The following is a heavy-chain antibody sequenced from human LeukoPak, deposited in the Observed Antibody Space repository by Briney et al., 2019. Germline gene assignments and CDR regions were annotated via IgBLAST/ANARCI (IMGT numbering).Heavy chain of an antibody. CDR1: GGTFSSYA. J-gene: IGHJ4*02. D-gene: IGHD5-24*01. V-gene: IGHV1-69*04. CDR2: IIPIFGIA. CDR3: ARDYGYNSGRPGYYFDY. Sequence: SVKVSCKASGGTFSSYAISWVRQAPGQGLEWMGRIIPIFGIANYAQKFQGRVTITADKSTSTAYMELGSLRSEDTAVYYCARDYGYNSGRPGYYFDYWGQGTLVTVSS.